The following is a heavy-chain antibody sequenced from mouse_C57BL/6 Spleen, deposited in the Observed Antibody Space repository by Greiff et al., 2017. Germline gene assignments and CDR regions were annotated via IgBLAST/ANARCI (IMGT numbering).Heavy chain of an antibody. Sequence: VQLQQPGAELVKPGASVKLSCKASGYTFTSYWMQWVKQRPGQGLEWIGEIDPSDSYTNYNQTFKGKATLTVDTSSSTAYMQLSSLTSEDSAVYYCAGLPPMDYWGQGTSVTVSS. CDR1: GYTFTSYW. V-gene: IGHV1-50*01. CDR2: IDPSDSYT. J-gene: IGHJ4*01. CDR3: AGLPPMDY.